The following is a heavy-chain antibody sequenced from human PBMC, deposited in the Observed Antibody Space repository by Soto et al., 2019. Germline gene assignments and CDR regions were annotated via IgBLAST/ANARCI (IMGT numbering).Heavy chain of an antibody. J-gene: IGHJ3*02. D-gene: IGHD5-12*01. CDR1: GGSISSYY. CDR2: IYYSGSA. V-gene: IGHV4-59*08. CDR3: AKMAIDEDFTNNAFDI. Sequence: SETLSLTCTVSGGSISSYYWSWMRQPPGKGLEWIGHIYYSGSANYNPSLRSRVTISLDTSKNQFSLKLRSVTAADTAVYYCAKMAIDEDFTNNAFDIGGKGTMVTVS.